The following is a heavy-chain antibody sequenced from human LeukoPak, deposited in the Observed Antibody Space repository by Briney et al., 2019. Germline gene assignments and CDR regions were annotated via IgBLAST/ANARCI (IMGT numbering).Heavy chain of an antibody. D-gene: IGHD4-17*01. V-gene: IGHV3-30*03. CDR2: ISHDVNNR. CDR1: GFTFSNHG. CDR3: TILNSVNCYFDY. Sequence: GGSLRLSCAASGFTFSNHGIHWVRQAPGKGLEWVAAISHDVNNRFYGDSVKGRFTISRDNSKNTLYLQMNTLRAEDTAVYYCTILNSVNCYFDYWGQGTLVTVSS. J-gene: IGHJ4*02.